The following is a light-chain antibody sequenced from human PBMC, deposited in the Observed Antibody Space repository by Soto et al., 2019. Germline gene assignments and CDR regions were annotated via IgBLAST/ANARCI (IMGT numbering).Light chain of an antibody. Sequence: EIVLTQSPGTLSLSPGERATLSCRASQSVSSSFLAWYQQKPGQARRLLIYGASNRATGIPDRFSGSGSGTDFTLTISRLEPEDFAVYYCQQYGTSPWAFGQGTKVAI. CDR1: QSVSSSF. CDR3: QQYGTSPWA. V-gene: IGKV3-20*01. CDR2: GAS. J-gene: IGKJ1*01.